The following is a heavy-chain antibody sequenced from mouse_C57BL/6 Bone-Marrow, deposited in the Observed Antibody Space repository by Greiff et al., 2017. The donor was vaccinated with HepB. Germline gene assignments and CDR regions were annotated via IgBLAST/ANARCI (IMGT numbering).Heavy chain of an antibody. Sequence: QVQLQQPGAELVKPGASVKMSFKASGYTFTSYWITWVKQRPGQGLEWIGDIYPGSGSTNYNEKFKSKATLTVNTSSSTAYMQLSSLTSEASAVYYSTSGGYPYCAMDYWGQGTSVTVSS. J-gene: IGHJ4*01. CDR1: GYTFTSYW. V-gene: IGHV1-55*01. CDR3: TSGGYPYCAMDY. D-gene: IGHD1-1*02. CDR2: IYPGSGST.